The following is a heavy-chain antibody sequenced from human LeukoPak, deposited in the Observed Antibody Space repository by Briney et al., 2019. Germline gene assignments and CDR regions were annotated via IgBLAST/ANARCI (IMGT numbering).Heavy chain of an antibody. J-gene: IGHJ3*02. D-gene: IGHD1-14*01. Sequence: PGGSLRLSCAASGFTFRSYAMNWVRQAPGKGLEWVSSISGSSDDIYYADSVKGRFTISRDNAKNSVFLQINNLRAEDTAIYYCAKPARTDAFDIWGQGTMITVSS. CDR2: ISGSSDDI. V-gene: IGHV3-21*06. CDR3: AKPARTDAFDI. CDR1: GFTFRSYA.